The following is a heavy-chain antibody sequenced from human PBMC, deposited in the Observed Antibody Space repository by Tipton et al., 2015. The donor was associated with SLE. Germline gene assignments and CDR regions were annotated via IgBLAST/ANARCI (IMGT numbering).Heavy chain of an antibody. CDR3: AKVKRSGQWLAFFDY. J-gene: IGHJ4*02. CDR2: ISSSGSTI. CDR1: GFTFSSYE. V-gene: IGHV3-48*03. D-gene: IGHD6-19*01. Sequence: SLRLSCAASGFTFSSYEMNWVRQAPGKGLEWVSYISSSGSTIYYADSVKGRFTISRDNSKNTLYLQMNSLRAEDTAVYYCAKVKRSGQWLAFFDYWGQGTLVTVSS.